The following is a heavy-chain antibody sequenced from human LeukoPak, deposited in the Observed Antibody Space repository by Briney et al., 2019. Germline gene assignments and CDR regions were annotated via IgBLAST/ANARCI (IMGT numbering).Heavy chain of an antibody. CDR1: GGSISSYY. CDR3: ARGFFGVLDY. Sequence: PSETLSLTCTVSGGSISSYYWSWIRQPPGKGLEWIGEINHSGSTNYNPSLKSRVTISVDTSKNQFSLKLSSVTAADTAVYYCARGFFGVLDYWGQGTLVTVSS. D-gene: IGHD3-3*01. CDR2: INHSGST. V-gene: IGHV4-34*01. J-gene: IGHJ4*02.